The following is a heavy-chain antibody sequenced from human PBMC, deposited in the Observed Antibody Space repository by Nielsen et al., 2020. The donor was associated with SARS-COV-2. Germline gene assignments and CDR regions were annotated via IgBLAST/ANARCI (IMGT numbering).Heavy chain of an antibody. J-gene: IGHJ6*03. V-gene: IGHV3-7*03. Sequence: GGSLRLSCAASGFTFSSYWMNWVRQAPGKGLEWVANIKQDGSEKYYGDSVKGRFTISRDNAKNSLYLQMNSLRAEDTAVYYCARVTRIDYMDVWGKGTTVTVSS. CDR2: IKQDGSEK. CDR3: ARVTRIDYMDV. D-gene: IGHD3-22*01. CDR1: GFTFSSYW.